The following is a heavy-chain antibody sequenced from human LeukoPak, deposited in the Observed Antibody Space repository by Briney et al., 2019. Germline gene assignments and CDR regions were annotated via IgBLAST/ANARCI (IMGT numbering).Heavy chain of an antibody. CDR1: VYSFSTYD. CDR2: MRPKKSDT. Sequence: GASVKVSFKASVYSFSTYDINWVRQAPGQGLEWMGWMRPKKSDTGYARKFQDRVTLTWNISTDTAYMELNSLTPEDTAVYFCAGGPPEDTSSGYWGQGTLVTVSS. D-gene: IGHD3-22*01. CDR3: AGGPPEDTSSGY. J-gene: IGHJ4*02. V-gene: IGHV1-8*01.